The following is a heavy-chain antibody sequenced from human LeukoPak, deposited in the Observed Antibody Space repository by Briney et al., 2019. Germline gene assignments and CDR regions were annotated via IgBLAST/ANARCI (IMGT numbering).Heavy chain of an antibody. CDR3: AREGYDYGDYGIDY. J-gene: IGHJ4*02. CDR2: IKQDGSEK. CDR1: RFTYSSYW. V-gene: IGHV3-7*01. D-gene: IGHD4-17*01. Sequence: GGSLRLSCAASRFTYSSYWMSWVRQAPGKGLEWVANIKQDGSEKYYVDSVKGRFTISRDNAKNSLYLQMNSLRAEDTAVYYCAREGYDYGDYGIDYWGQGTLVTVSS.